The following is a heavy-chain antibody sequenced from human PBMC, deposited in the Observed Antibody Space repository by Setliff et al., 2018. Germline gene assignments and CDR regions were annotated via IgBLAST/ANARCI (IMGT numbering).Heavy chain of an antibody. V-gene: IGHV3-74*01. CDR3: ARSETCHSTHCSPYDY. CDR1: GFTLSSYW. D-gene: IGHD2-2*01. Sequence: PGGSLRLSCAASGFTLSSYWMHWVRQAPGKGLVWVSRINSDGSSTSYADSVKGRFTVSRDNARNSLYLQMNSLRAEDTAVYYCARSETCHSTHCSPYDYWGQGTPVTVSS. J-gene: IGHJ4*02. CDR2: INSDGSST.